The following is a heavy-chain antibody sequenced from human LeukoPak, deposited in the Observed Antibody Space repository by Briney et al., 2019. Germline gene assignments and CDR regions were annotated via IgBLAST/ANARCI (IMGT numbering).Heavy chain of an antibody. J-gene: IGHJ4*02. Sequence: SETLSLTCTVSGGSISSSSYYWGWIRQPPGKGLEWIGYIYYSGSTNYNPSLKSRVTISVDTSKNQFSLKLSSVTAADTAVYYCASMWDNWNYLPDGPFDYWGQGTLVTVSS. V-gene: IGHV4-61*05. D-gene: IGHD1-7*01. CDR1: GGSISSSSYY. CDR2: IYYSGST. CDR3: ASMWDNWNYLPDGPFDY.